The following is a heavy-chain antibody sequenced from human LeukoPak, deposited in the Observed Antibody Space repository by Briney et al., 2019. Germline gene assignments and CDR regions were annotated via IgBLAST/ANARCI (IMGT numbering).Heavy chain of an antibody. D-gene: IGHD1-26*01. Sequence: GGSLRLSCAASGFTFSNAWMSWVRQAPGKGLEWVGRIKSKTDGGTTDYAAPVKGRFTISRDDSKSIAYLQMNSLKTEDTAVYYCTVAAESSNFDYWGQGTLVTVSS. V-gene: IGHV3-15*01. J-gene: IGHJ4*02. CDR3: TVAAESSNFDY. CDR2: IKSKTDGGTT. CDR1: GFTFSNAW.